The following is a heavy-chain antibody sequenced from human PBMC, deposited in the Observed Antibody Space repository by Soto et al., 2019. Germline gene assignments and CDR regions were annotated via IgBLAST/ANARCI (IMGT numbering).Heavy chain of an antibody. V-gene: IGHV3-13*01. CDR3: ARVGHNGFPDAFDI. J-gene: IGHJ3*02. CDR1: DFTSISYD. D-gene: IGHD1-1*01. Sequence: EVQLVESGGGLVQPGGSLRLPCAASDFTSISYDMHWFAQATGKGREGVSAIGTAGDTYYPGSVKGRFTISRENAKNSLYLQMNSLRAGDTAVYYCARVGHNGFPDAFDIWGQGTMVTVSS. CDR2: IGTAGDT.